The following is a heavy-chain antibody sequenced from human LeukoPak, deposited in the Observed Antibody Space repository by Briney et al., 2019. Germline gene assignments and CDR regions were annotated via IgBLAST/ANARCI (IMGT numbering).Heavy chain of an antibody. CDR2: ISSSGGST. V-gene: IGHV3-23*01. Sequence: PGRSLRLSCAATGFTFSSYGMHWVRQAPGKGLEWVSAISSSGGSTYYADSVKGRFTISRDNSKNTLYLQMNSLRAEDTAVYYCAKDRGDTAMHWDYWGQGTLVTVSS. D-gene: IGHD5-18*01. J-gene: IGHJ4*02. CDR3: AKDRGDTAMHWDY. CDR1: GFTFSSYG.